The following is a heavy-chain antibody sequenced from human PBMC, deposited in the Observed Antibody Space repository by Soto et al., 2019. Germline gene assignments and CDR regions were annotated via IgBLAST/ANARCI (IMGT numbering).Heavy chain of an antibody. CDR2: IKQDGSEK. Sequence: GGSLRISCAASGFTFSSYRMGWVRQAPGKGLEWVANIKQDGSEKYYVDSVKGRFTISRDNAKNSLYLQMNSLRAEDTAVYYCARAWVITGTSFDYWGQGT. CDR3: ARAWVITGTSFDY. V-gene: IGHV3-7*01. J-gene: IGHJ4*02. D-gene: IGHD1-20*01. CDR1: GFTFSSYR.